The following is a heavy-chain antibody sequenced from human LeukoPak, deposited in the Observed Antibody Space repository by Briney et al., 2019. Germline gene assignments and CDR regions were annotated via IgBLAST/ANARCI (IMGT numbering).Heavy chain of an antibody. D-gene: IGHD5-24*01. Sequence: VASVKVSCKASGYTFTSYHMHRVRQAPGHGLEWMGLINPSGGGTSYAQKFQGRVTMTSDTSTSTVYMELSSLRSEDTAVYYCARARVMATIRPYFDYWGQGTLVIDSS. V-gene: IGHV1-46*01. CDR3: ARARVMATIRPYFDY. J-gene: IGHJ4*02. CDR1: GYTFTSYH. CDR2: INPSGGGT.